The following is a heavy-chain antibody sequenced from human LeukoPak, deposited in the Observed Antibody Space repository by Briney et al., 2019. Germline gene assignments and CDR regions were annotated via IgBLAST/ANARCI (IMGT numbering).Heavy chain of an antibody. CDR3: ARAGDYRHLYYFYYYMDV. Sequence: GASVKVSCKASGYTFTDYYIHWVRQAPGQGLEWMGWINPNTGDTNYAQKFQGRVTMTRDTSISTAYMELSRLRSDDTAVYYCARAGDYRHLYYFYYYMDVWGRGTTVTVSS. J-gene: IGHJ6*03. D-gene: IGHD4-11*01. CDR2: INPNTGDT. V-gene: IGHV1-2*02. CDR1: GYTFTDYY.